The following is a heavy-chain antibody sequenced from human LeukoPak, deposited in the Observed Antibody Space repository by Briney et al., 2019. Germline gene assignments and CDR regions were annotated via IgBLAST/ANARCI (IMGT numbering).Heavy chain of an antibody. J-gene: IGHJ4*02. D-gene: IGHD3-22*01. CDR3: ARDSRPSYDSSGYYYPGDY. V-gene: IGHV1-46*01. Sequence: GASVKVSCKASGYTFTSYYMHWVRQAPGQGLKWMAIINPSGGSTSYAQKFQGRVTMTRDTSTSTVYMELSSLRSEDTAVYYCARDSRPSYDSSGYYYPGDYWGQGTLVTVSS. CDR2: INPSGGST. CDR1: GYTFTSYY.